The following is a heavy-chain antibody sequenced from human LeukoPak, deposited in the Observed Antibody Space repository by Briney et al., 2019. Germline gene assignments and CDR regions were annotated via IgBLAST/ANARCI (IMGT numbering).Heavy chain of an antibody. J-gene: IGHJ4*02. D-gene: IGHD2-2*01. V-gene: IGHV3-23*01. Sequence: GGSLRLSCAASGFTFSIYAMSWVRQAPGEGLEWGSAISGSGGSTYYADSVKGRFTISRDNSKNTLYLQMNSLRVEDTALYYCAKDSGYCDTTTCRLANWGQGTLVTVSS. CDR1: GFTFSIYA. CDR3: AKDSGYCDTTTCRLAN. CDR2: ISGSGGST.